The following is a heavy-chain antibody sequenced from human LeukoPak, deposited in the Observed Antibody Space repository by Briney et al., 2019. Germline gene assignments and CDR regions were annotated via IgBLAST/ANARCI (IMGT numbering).Heavy chain of an antibody. V-gene: IGHV5-51*01. Sequence: GESLKISCKGSGYSFTSYWIGWVRQMPGKGLEWMGIIYPGDSDTGYSPSFQGQVTISADKSISTAYLQWSSLKASDTAMYYCIAARLPAAWGYWGQGTLVTVSS. D-gene: IGHD6-6*01. J-gene: IGHJ4*02. CDR3: IAARLPAAWGY. CDR1: GYSFTSYW. CDR2: IYPGDSDT.